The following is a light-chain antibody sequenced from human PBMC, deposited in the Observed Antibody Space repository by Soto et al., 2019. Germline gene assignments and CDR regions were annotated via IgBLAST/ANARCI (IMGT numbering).Light chain of an antibody. CDR2: KAS. CDR1: QSISSW. V-gene: IGKV1-5*03. CDR3: QQYNSYPWT. Sequence: DIQMTPSPSTLSASVVDRVTITCRASQSISSWLAWYQQKPGKAPKLLIYKASTLESGVPSNFSGSGSGTEFTLTISSLQPEDFATYYCQQYNSYPWTFGQGTKVDIK. J-gene: IGKJ1*01.